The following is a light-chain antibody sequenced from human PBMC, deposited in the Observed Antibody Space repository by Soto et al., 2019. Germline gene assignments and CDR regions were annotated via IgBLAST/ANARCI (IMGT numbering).Light chain of an antibody. Sequence: DIQMTQSPSSLSASVGDRVTITCRASQSISRYLNWYQHRPGQAPKLLINAASNLRSGVPSRFSSSGSGTDFTLTITSLQPEDFAFYYCQQSYVTPPITFGQGTRLEIK. CDR1: QSISRY. CDR2: AAS. CDR3: QQSYVTPPIT. J-gene: IGKJ5*01. V-gene: IGKV1-39*01.